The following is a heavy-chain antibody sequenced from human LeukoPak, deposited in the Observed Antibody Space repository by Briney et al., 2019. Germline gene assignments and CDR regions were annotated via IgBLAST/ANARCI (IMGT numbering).Heavy chain of an antibody. V-gene: IGHV4-34*01. CDR2: INHSGST. D-gene: IGHD1-7*01. Sequence: SETLSLTCAVYGGSFSGYYWSWIRQPPGKGLEWIGEINHSGSTNYNPSLKSRVTISVDTSKNQFFLKLSSVTAADTAVYYCARGPGSGNWNYPGPIDYWGQGTLVTVSS. CDR1: GGSFSGYY. CDR3: ARGPGSGNWNYPGPIDY. J-gene: IGHJ4*02.